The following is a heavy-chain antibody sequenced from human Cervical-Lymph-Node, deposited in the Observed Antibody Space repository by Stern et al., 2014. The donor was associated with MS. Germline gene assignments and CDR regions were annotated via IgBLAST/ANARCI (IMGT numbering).Heavy chain of an antibody. CDR1: GYSFTNYW. V-gene: IGHV5-51*03. CDR3: ARGAPPEN. CDR2: IYPSDSYT. J-gene: IGHJ4*02. Sequence: VQLVESGAEVTKPGESLKISCKTAGYSFTNYWNGWVRQMPGKGLEWMGIIYPSDSYTRYSPSFQGQVIISADKSIGTAYLQWRSLKASDSGIYYCARGAPPENWGQGTLVTVSS. D-gene: IGHD1-26*01.